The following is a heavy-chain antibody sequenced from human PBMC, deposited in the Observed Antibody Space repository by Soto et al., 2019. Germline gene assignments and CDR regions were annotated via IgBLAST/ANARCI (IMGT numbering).Heavy chain of an antibody. CDR1: GFIVTNYA. CDR3: AKDVLAGRWYGFDY. D-gene: IGHD6-13*01. V-gene: IGHV3-23*01. J-gene: IGHJ4*01. Sequence: HPGGSLRLSCAASGFIVTNYAMSWVRQAPGQGLEWVSTFGTSGNTYYADSVKGRFTISRDNSKNTVYLQMNSLRAEDTAVYYCAKDVLAGRWYGFDYWGHGTLVTVSS. CDR2: FGTSGNT.